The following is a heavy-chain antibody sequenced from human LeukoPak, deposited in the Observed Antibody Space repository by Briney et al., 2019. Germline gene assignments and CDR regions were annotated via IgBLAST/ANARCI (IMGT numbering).Heavy chain of an antibody. J-gene: IGHJ6*03. V-gene: IGHV4-39*01. Sequence: SETLSLTCTVSGGSISSSSYYWGWIRQPPGTGLEWIGSIYYSGSTNYNPSLKSRVTISVDTSKNQFSLKLSSVTAADTAVYYCARQLRYPYYYMDVWGKGTTVTISS. CDR3: ARQLRYPYYYMDV. CDR2: IYYSGST. CDR1: GGSISSSSYY. D-gene: IGHD3-9*01.